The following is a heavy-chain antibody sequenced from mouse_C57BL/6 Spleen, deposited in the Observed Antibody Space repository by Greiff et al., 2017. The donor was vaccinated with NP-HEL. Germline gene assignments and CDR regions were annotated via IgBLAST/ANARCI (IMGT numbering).Heavy chain of an antibody. CDR1: GYTFTSYW. CDR2: IYPGSGST. Sequence: QVQLKQPGAELVKPGASVKMSCKASGYTFTSYWITWVKQRPGQGLEWIGDIYPGSGSTNYNEKFKSKATLTVDTSSSTAYMQLSSLTSEDSAVYYCARNNYYGSSYWYFDVWGTGTTVTVSS. J-gene: IGHJ1*03. V-gene: IGHV1-55*01. CDR3: ARNNYYGSSYWYFDV. D-gene: IGHD1-1*01.